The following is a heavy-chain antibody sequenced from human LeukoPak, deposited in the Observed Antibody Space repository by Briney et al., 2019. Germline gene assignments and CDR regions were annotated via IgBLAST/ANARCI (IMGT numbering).Heavy chain of an antibody. J-gene: IGHJ4*02. CDR1: GFTFDDYG. CDR3: VKDASGSGWYFDY. V-gene: IGHV3-9*03. CDR2: ISCNSGSI. D-gene: IGHD6-19*01. Sequence: GGSLRLSCAASGFTFDDYGMQWVRQVGGGGLEWVSGISCNSGSIAYADSVKGRFTISRDNAKHSLFLQMNSLRAEDMALYYCVKDASGSGWYFDYWGQGALVTVSS.